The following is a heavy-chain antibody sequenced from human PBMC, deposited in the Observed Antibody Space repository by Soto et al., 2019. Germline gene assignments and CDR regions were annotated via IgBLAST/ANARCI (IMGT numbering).Heavy chain of an antibody. Sequence: QVQLVESGGGVVQPGRSLRLSCAASGFTFSSYGMHWVRQAPGKGLEWVAVISYDGSNKYYADSVKGRFTISRDNSKNPLFLQMNSLGAEDKGVYYCAKRPRSPPPPAYFDYWGQGTLVTVSS. CDR1: GFTFSSYG. CDR3: AKRPRSPPPPAYFDY. CDR2: ISYDGSNK. V-gene: IGHV3-30*18. J-gene: IGHJ4*02.